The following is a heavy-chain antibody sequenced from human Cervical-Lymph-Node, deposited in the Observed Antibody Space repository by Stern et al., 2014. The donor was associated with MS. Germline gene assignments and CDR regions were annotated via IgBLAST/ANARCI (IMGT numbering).Heavy chain of an antibody. Sequence: VQLEESGGGVVQPGTSLRLSCAASGFTFSSHAMQWVRQAPGKGLEWVAFISDDGSSKYYADSVMGRFTVSRDNFKNTLYLQMNSLRLEDTAVYYCSRHLLRTPMDPPYFYSWGQGTLVTVSS. J-gene: IGHJ4*02. V-gene: IGHV3-30*04. D-gene: IGHD5-18*01. CDR3: SRHLLRTPMDPPYFYS. CDR1: GFTFSSHA. CDR2: ISDDGSSK.